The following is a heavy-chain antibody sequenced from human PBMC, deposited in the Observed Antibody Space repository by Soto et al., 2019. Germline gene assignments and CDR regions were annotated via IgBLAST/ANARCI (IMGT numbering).Heavy chain of an antibody. CDR2: IYWDDDK. D-gene: IGHD6-13*01. CDR3: AHRREFTAGTDYFDY. Sequence: QITLKESGPTLVKPTQTLTLTCTFSGFSLSTSGVGVGWIRQPPGKALEWLALIYWDDDKRYSPSLKSRLTIXXDXSXXQVVLTMTNMDPVDTATYYCAHRREFTAGTDYFDYWGQGTLVTVSS. CDR1: GFSLSTSGVG. J-gene: IGHJ4*02. V-gene: IGHV2-5*02.